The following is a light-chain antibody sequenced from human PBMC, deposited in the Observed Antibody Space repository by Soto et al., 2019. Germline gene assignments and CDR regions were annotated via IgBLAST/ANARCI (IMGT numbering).Light chain of an antibody. CDR3: MQTLQTHMYT. V-gene: IGKV2-28*01. Sequence: DIVMTQSPLSLPVTPGEPASISCRSSQSLLHSNGYNYLDWYLQKPGQSPQLLIYLGSNRASGVPDRFSGRGSGTDFTLKISRVEAEDFGVYYCMQTLQTHMYTFGQGTKLEIK. J-gene: IGKJ2*01. CDR2: LGS. CDR1: QSLLHSNGYNY.